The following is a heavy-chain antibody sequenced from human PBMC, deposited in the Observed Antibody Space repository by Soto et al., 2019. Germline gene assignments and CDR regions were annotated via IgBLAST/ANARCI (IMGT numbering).Heavy chain of an antibody. V-gene: IGHV1-18*01. D-gene: IGHD2-2*03. CDR2: ISAYNGNT. CDR3: ARDLGYCSSTSCYEWFDP. J-gene: IGHJ5*02. Sequence: ASVKVSCKASGYTFTSYGISWVRQAPGQGLEWMGWISAYNGNTNYAQKLQGRVTMTTDTSTSTAYMELRSLRSDDTAVYYCARDLGYCSSTSCYEWFDPWGQGTLVTV. CDR1: GYTFTSYG.